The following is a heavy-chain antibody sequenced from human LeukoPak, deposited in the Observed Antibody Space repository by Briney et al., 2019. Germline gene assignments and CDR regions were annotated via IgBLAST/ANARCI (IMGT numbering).Heavy chain of an antibody. CDR2: IYSGGGK. CDR1: GFTFSSNY. CDR3: ARGLKGRSSWFDP. J-gene: IGHJ5*02. V-gene: IGHV3-53*01. Sequence: KPGGSLRLSCAASGFTFSSNYMSWVRQAPGKGLEWVAVIYSGGGKYYAESVKGRFTISRDNSKNTLYLQMNSLRAEDTAVYYCARGLKGRSSWFDPWGQGTLVTVSS.